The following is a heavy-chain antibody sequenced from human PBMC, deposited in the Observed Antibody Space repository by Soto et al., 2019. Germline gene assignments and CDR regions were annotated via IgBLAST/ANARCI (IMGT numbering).Heavy chain of an antibody. V-gene: IGHV1-69*13. Sequence: SVKVSCKASGGTFSSYAISWVRQAPGQGLEWMGGIIPIFGTANYAQKFQGRVTITADESTSTAYMELSSLRSGDTAVYYCARDQGDPAPDYYYGMDVWGQGTTVTVSS. J-gene: IGHJ6*02. CDR2: IIPIFGTA. CDR1: GGTFSSYA. D-gene: IGHD2-21*02. CDR3: ARDQGDPAPDYYYGMDV.